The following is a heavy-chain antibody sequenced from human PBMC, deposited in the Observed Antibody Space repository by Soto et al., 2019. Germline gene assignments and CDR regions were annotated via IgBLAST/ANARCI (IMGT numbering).Heavy chain of an antibody. V-gene: IGHV3-30-3*01. J-gene: IGHJ4*02. Sequence: GGSLRLSCAASGFTFSSYAMHWVRQAPGKGLEWVAVISYDGSNKYYADSVKGRLTSSRDNSKNTRYLQMNSLRAEDTAVYYCARERGIHRRAFDYWGQGTLVTVSS. CDR1: GFTFSSYA. CDR3: ARERGIHRRAFDY. CDR2: ISYDGSNK. D-gene: IGHD5-18*01.